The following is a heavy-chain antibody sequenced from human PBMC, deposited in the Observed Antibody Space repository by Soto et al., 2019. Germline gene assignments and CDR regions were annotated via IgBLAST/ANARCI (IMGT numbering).Heavy chain of an antibody. CDR3: ASDSYCSSSSWYKEQQLVRDEPRCDY. CDR2: INPNSGGT. CDR1: GYTFTGYY. D-gene: IGHD2-2*02. V-gene: IGHV1-2*02. Sequence: ASVKVSCNASGYTFTGYYMHWVRQAPGQGLEWMGWINPNSGGTNYAQKFQGRLTMTRDTSISTAYMEVSRLRSDVTGVYDCASDSYCSSSSWYKEQQLVRDEPRCDYWDQGTRVAESS. J-gene: IGHJ4*02.